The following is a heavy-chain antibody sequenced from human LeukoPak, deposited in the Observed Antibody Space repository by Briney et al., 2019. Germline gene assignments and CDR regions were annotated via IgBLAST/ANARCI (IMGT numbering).Heavy chain of an antibody. CDR2: ISGSGGST. Sequence: GGSLRLSCAVSGITLSNYGMSWVRQAPGKGLEWVAGISGSGGSTNYADSVKGRFTISRDNRKNTLYLQMSSLRAEDTAVYFCAKRGVVIRVILVRFNKEAYYFDSWRQGALVTVSP. D-gene: IGHD3-22*01. CDR1: GITLSNYG. J-gene: IGHJ4*02. V-gene: IGHV3-23*01. CDR3: AKRGVVIRVILVRFNKEAYYFDS.